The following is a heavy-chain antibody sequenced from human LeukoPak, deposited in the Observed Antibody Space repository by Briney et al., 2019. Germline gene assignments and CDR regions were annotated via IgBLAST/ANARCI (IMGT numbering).Heavy chain of an antibody. Sequence: GASVKVSCKVSGYTFTSYGISWVRQAPGQGLEWMGWISAYNGNTNYAQKLQGRVTMTTDTSTSTAYMELRSLRSDDTAVYYCATVKYYYDSSGYYYQDWGQGTLVTVSS. CDR1: GYTFTSYG. CDR2: ISAYNGNT. J-gene: IGHJ4*02. D-gene: IGHD3-22*01. V-gene: IGHV1-18*01. CDR3: ATVKYYYDSSGYYYQD.